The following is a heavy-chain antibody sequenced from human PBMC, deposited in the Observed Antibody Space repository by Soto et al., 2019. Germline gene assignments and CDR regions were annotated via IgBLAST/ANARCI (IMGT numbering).Heavy chain of an antibody. Sequence: ASVNVSCKASGYNFIGYVLSWVRQAPGQGLEWMGWISVYNGNTNTAQRLQGRVTMTPDTSTNTVYMELRSLTSDDTAVYYCARGRVLLIGGRYDGSRYSDSWGQGALVTVSS. D-gene: IGHD3-22*01. J-gene: IGHJ4*02. CDR1: GYNFIGYV. V-gene: IGHV1-18*01. CDR2: ISVYNGNT. CDR3: ARGRVLLIGGRYDGSRYSDS.